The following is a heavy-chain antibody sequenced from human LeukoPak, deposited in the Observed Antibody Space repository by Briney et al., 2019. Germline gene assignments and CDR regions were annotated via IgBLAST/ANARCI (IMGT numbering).Heavy chain of an antibody. CDR2: IYYSGST. Sequence: SETLSLTCTVSGGSISSGDYYWSWIRQPPGKGLEWIGYIYYSGSTYYNPSLKSRVTISVGTSKNQFSLKLSSVTAADTAVYYCARLSVDIVATAYYFDYWGQGTLVTVSS. V-gene: IGHV4-30-4*01. D-gene: IGHD5-12*01. J-gene: IGHJ4*02. CDR1: GGSISSGDYY. CDR3: ARLSVDIVATAYYFDY.